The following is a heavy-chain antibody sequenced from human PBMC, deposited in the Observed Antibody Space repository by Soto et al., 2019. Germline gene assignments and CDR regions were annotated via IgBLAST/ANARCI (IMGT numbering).Heavy chain of an antibody. D-gene: IGHD3-16*01. J-gene: IGHJ6*02. Sequence: PGGSLRLSCSASGFSFSYYAMHWVRQAPGQGLENVSAISGNESTTYYADSVKGRFTISNDNSQNTLYLQMSSLRAEDTAVYYCVKGDSAYHSYGMDVWGQGTTVTVSS. V-gene: IGHV3-64D*06. CDR2: ISGNESTT. CDR1: GFSFSYYA. CDR3: VKGDSAYHSYGMDV.